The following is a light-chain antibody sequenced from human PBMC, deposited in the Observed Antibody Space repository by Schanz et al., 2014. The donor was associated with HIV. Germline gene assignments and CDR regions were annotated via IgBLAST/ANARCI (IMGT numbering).Light chain of an antibody. Sequence: NFMLTQPHSVSESPGKTVTISCTRSSGSIASNFVQWYQQRPGSSPTTVIYEDNQRPSGVPDRFSGSIDSSSNSASLTISGLKTEDEADYDCQSYDSSKHVVFGGGTKLTVL. V-gene: IGLV6-57*01. CDR1: SGSIASNF. CDR2: EDN. CDR3: QSYDSSKHVV. J-gene: IGLJ2*01.